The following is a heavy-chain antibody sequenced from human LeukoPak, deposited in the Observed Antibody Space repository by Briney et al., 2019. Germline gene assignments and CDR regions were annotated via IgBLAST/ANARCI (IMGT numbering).Heavy chain of an antibody. CDR1: GFTFSSYA. CDR3: ARSIYGSGSYYAFDI. CDR2: ISGSGGGT. V-gene: IGHV3-23*01. D-gene: IGHD3-10*01. J-gene: IGHJ3*02. Sequence: PGESLRLSCAASGFTFSSYAMSWVRQAPGKGLEWVSAISGSGGGTYYADSVKGRSTISRDNSKNTLSLQMNSLRAEDTAVFYCARSIYGSGSYYAFDIWGQGTMVTVSS.